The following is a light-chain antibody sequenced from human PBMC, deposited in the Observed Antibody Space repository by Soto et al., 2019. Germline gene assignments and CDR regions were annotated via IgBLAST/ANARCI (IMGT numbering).Light chain of an antibody. CDR2: AAS. CDR3: QQSYSTLFT. CDR1: QSINSY. J-gene: IGKJ3*01. Sequence: DIQMTQSPSSLSASVGDRVTITCRASQSINSYLNWYQQKPGKAPNLLIYAASNLQSGVPSRFSGSGSGTDFSLTISSLQPEDFATYYCQQSYSTLFTFGPGTKVYIK. V-gene: IGKV1-39*01.